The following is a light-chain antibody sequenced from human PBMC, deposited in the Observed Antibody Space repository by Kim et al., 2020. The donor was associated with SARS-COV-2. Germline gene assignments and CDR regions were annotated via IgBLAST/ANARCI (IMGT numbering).Light chain of an antibody. CDR3: QQANSFPLT. Sequence: DIQMTQSPSSVSASVGDRVTITCRATQHISSWLAWYQQKPGKVPKLLIYAASTLESGVPSRFSGSGSGTDFTLTITGLQPEDCATYYCQQANSFPLTFGGGTKLEI. V-gene: IGKV1-12*01. CDR2: AAS. J-gene: IGKJ4*01. CDR1: QHISSW.